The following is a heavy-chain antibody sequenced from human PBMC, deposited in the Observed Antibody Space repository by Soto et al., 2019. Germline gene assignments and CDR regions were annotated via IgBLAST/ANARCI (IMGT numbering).Heavy chain of an antibody. CDR3: ARVGVGQLLLYYYYYMDV. CDR2: MNPNSGNT. J-gene: IGHJ6*03. CDR1: GYTFTSYD. V-gene: IGHV1-8*01. Sequence: QVQLVQSGAEVKKPGASVKVSCKASGYTFTSYDINWVRQATGQGLEWMGWMNPNSGNTGYAQKFQGRVTMTRNTSISTAYMELSSLRSEDTAVYYCARVGVGQLLLYYYYYMDVWGKGTTVTVSS. D-gene: IGHD2-15*01.